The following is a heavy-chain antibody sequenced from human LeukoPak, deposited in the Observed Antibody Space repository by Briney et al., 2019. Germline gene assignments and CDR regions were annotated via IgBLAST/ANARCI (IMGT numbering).Heavy chain of an antibody. V-gene: IGHV1-24*01. CDR1: GYTLTELS. CDR2: FDPEDGET. J-gene: IGHJ3*02. CDR3: ATGDDVKTYYDFWSGYPRTDAFDI. D-gene: IGHD3-3*01. Sequence: ASVKVSCKVSGYTLTELSMHWVRQAPGKGLEWMGGFDPEDGETIYAQKFQGRVTMTEDTSTDTAYMKLSSLRSEDTAVYYCATGDDVKTYYDFWSGYPRTDAFDIWGQGTMVTVSS.